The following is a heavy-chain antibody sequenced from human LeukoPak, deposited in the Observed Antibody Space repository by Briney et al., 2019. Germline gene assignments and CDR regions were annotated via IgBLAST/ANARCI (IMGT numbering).Heavy chain of an antibody. CDR3: ATLYAVRGALSFDM. V-gene: IGHV4-59*01. CDR1: GFTFSNAW. D-gene: IGHD2-8*01. Sequence: GSLRLSCAASGFTFSNAWMSWVRQPPGKGLEWIAYIYYSGRTNYNPSLKSRVTISLDTSKNQFSLKLSSVTAADTAVYYCATLYAVRGALSFDMWGQGTMVTVSS. J-gene: IGHJ3*02. CDR2: IYYSGRT.